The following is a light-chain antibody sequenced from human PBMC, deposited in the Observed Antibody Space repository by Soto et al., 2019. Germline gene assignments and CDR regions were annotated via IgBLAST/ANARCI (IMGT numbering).Light chain of an antibody. CDR2: GAS. Sequence: EIVLTQSPATLSVSPGESATLSCRASQSISSNLAWYQQKPGQSPRLLIYGASSRATGVPVRFSGSGSGVAFTLTISGLQSEDFAVYYCQQYNNWPQTFGQGTKVDIK. CDR1: QSISSN. CDR3: QQYNNWPQT. J-gene: IGKJ1*01. V-gene: IGKV3-15*01.